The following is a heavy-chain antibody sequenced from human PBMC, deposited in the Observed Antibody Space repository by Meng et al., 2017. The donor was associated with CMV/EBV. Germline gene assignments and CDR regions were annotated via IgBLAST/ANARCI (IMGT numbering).Heavy chain of an antibody. J-gene: IGHJ4*02. D-gene: IGHD2-15*01. CDR2: INPNSGGT. CDR1: GDTFTGYY. V-gene: IGHV1-2*02. Sequence: AQSWAGVKKPGASVKVVCKASGDTFTGYYMHWVRQAPGQGLEWMGWINPNSGGTNYAQKFQGRVTMTRDTSISTAYMELSRLRSDDTAVYYCARDDGSLDYWGQGTLVTVSS. CDR3: ARDDGSLDY.